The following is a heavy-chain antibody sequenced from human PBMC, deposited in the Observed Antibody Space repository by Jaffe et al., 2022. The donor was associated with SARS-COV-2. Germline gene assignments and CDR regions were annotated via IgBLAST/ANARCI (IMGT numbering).Heavy chain of an antibody. Sequence: EVQLVESGGGLVKPGGSLRLSCAASGFTFSSYSMNWVRQAPGKGLEWVSSISSSSSYIYYADSVKGRFTISRDNAKNSLYLQMNSLRAEDTAVYYCARVGEWELRGYFDYWGQGTLVTVSS. D-gene: IGHD1-26*01. CDR2: ISSSSSYI. J-gene: IGHJ4*02. V-gene: IGHV3-21*01. CDR1: GFTFSSYS. CDR3: ARVGEWELRGYFDY.